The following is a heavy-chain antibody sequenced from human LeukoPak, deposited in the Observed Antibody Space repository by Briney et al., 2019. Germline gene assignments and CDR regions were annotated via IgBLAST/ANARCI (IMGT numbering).Heavy chain of an antibody. J-gene: IGHJ3*02. CDR1: GDSISGYY. CDR2: VYYSGSI. Sequence: SETLSHTCTVSGDSISGYYWSWIRQPPGKGLEWIGYVYYSGSINYNPSLKSRVTISVDTSKNQFSLKLTSVTAADTAVYYCAKAPDYYDSTGYYYGAFDIWGQGTMVTVSS. CDR3: AKAPDYYDSTGYYYGAFDI. D-gene: IGHD3-22*01. V-gene: IGHV4-59*01.